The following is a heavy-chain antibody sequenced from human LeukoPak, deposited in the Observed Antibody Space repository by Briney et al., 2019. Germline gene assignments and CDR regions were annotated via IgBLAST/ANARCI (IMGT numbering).Heavy chain of an antibody. CDR2: ISWNSGNI. D-gene: IGHD5-18*01. V-gene: IGHV3-9*01. J-gene: IGHJ4*02. CDR1: GFSFDDYA. Sequence: PGGSLRLSCAASGFSFDDYAMHWVRQAPGKGLEWVSGISWNSGNIGYADSVTGRFTISRDNAKNSLYLQMNSLRADDTALYYCAKDTRGYSYGSYFDYWGQGTLVTVSS. CDR3: AKDTRGYSYGSYFDY.